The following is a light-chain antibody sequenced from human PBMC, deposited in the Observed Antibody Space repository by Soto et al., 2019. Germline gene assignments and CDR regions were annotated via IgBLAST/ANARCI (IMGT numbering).Light chain of an antibody. CDR3: AAWDDSLSGPVV. CDR1: SSNSGSNY. Sequence: QPVLTQPPSASGTPGQRVTISCSGSSSNSGSNYVYWYQQLPGTAPKLLIYSNNQRPSGVPDRFSGSKSGTSASLAISGLRSEDEADYYCAAWDDSLSGPVVYGGGTKLTVL. V-gene: IGLV1-47*02. CDR2: SNN. J-gene: IGLJ3*02.